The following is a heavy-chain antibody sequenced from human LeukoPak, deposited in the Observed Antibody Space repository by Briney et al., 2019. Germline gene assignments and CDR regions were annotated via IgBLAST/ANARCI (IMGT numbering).Heavy chain of an antibody. CDR2: ISTFNGNT. J-gene: IGHJ4*02. Sequence: ASVKDSCKASVYTFSTYGISWVRQAPGQGLEWMGWISTFNGNTNYAQKLQGRVTMTTDTSTSTAYMELRSLRSDDTAVYYCARGIYFDYWGQGTLVTVSS. V-gene: IGHV1-18*01. CDR3: ARGIYFDY. CDR1: VYTFSTYG.